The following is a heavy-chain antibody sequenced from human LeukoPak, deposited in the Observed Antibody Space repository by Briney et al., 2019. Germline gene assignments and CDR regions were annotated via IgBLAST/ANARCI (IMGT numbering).Heavy chain of an antibody. CDR1: GGSITTTNW. V-gene: IGHV4-4*02. D-gene: IGHD2-8*02. CDR2: IYHSGST. CDR3: ARSSSTGVAYFDY. Sequence: PSETLSLTCGVSGGSITTTNWWTWVRQPPGKGLEWIGEIYHSGSTNYNPSLKSRVTISVDKSKNQFSLKLSSVTAADTAVYYCARSSSTGVAYFDYWGQGTLVTVSS. J-gene: IGHJ4*02.